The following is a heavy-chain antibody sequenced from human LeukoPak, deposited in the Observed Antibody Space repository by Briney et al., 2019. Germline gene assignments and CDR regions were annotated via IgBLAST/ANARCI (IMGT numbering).Heavy chain of an antibody. D-gene: IGHD4-17*01. CDR3: AARDYGDYPYYFDY. CDR2: INPNSGGT. V-gene: IGHV1-2*06. CDR1: GYTFTGYY. Sequence: ASVKVSCKASGYTFTGYYMHWVRQAPGQGLEWMGRINPNSGGTNYAQKFQGRVTMTRDTSISTAHMELSRLRSDDTAVYYCAARDYGDYPYYFDYWGQGTLVTVSS. J-gene: IGHJ4*02.